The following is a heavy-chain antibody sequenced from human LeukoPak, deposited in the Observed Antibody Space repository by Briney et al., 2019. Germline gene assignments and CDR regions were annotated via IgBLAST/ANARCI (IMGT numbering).Heavy chain of an antibody. CDR1: GFTFSEYY. CDR2: ISSSSSYT. Sequence: PGGSLRLSCVASGFTFSEYYMGWIRQAPGKGLEWVSYISSSSSYTNYADSVKGQFTVSRDNAKNSLYLQMNSLRAEDTAVYYCARAEEQWLSYFDYWGQGTLVTVSS. D-gene: IGHD6-19*01. V-gene: IGHV3-11*05. CDR3: ARAEEQWLSYFDY. J-gene: IGHJ4*02.